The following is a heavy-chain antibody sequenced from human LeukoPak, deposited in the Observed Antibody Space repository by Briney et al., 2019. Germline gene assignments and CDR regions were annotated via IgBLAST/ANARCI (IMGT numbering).Heavy chain of an antibody. J-gene: IGHJ4*02. CDR3: ARGARGSDY. Sequence: SETLSLTCTVSGASLTSYYWTWFRQPPGKGLEWIGHIYSSGSTNYNPSLKSRVTISVDTSKNQFSLKLSSVTAADTAVYYCARGARGSDYWGQGTLVTVSS. CDR2: IYSSGST. V-gene: IGHV4-59*01. CDR1: GASLTSYY. D-gene: IGHD1-26*01.